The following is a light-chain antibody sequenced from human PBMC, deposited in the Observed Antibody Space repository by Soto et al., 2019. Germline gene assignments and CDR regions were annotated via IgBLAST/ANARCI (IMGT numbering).Light chain of an antibody. CDR3: LLTYSDAVV. V-gene: IGLV7-46*01. Sequence: QAVVTQEPSLTVSPGGTVTLTSGPSTRSVTSSHYPYWFQQKPGQAPRTLIYDISKKHSWTPARFSGSLLGDKAALTLSGGQPEDEAEYYCLLTYSDAVVFGGGTKLTVL. CDR2: DIS. J-gene: IGLJ3*02. CDR1: TRSVTSSHY.